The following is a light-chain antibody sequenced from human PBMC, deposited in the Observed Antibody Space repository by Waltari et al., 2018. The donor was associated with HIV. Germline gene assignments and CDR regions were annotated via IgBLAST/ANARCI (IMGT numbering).Light chain of an antibody. CDR3: QQYYNTPWT. CDR2: WAS. Sequence: DIILTQSPDTLAVSLGDRATIHCRSSQTVLSDSTHKNYLSWYQQKPGQPPKLLLYWASARESGVPAPFSGSGSATDFTLTITDFQAEDAAIYFCQQYYNTPWTFGQGTRADIK. V-gene: IGKV4-1*01. J-gene: IGKJ1*01. CDR1: QTVLSDSTHKNY.